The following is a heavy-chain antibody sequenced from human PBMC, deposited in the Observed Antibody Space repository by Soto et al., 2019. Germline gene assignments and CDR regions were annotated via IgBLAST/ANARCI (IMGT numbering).Heavy chain of an antibody. CDR1: GFIFSSHR. J-gene: IGHJ5*02. D-gene: IGHD1-26*01. CDR3: ARVVGAPNWFDP. CDR2: IKQEGSEK. Sequence: EVQLVDSGGGLVQPGGSLRLSCAASGFIFSSHRMSWVCQAPGKGLEWVANIKQEGSEKYYVDSVKGRFTISRDNAKNSLYLQMNSLRAEDTAVYYCARVVGAPNWFDPWGQGTLVTVSS. V-gene: IGHV3-7*04.